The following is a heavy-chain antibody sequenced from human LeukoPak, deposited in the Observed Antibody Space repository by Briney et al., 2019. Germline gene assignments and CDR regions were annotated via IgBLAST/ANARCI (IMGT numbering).Heavy chain of an antibody. J-gene: IGHJ4*02. D-gene: IGHD6-13*01. V-gene: IGHV4-4*07. CDR3: AREVKSSAGPASRREFDC. Sequence: SETLSLTCTVSGGSITSYYWSWVRQPAGKGLEWIGRIYSPGSTNYNPSLKSRATMSVDTSKNQSSLKLSSVTAADTAVYYCAREVKSSAGPASRREFDCWGQGTLVTVSS. CDR1: GGSITSYY. CDR2: IYSPGST.